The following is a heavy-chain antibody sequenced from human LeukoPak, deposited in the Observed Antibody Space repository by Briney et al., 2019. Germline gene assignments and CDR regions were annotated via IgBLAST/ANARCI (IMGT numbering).Heavy chain of an antibody. J-gene: IGHJ4*02. Sequence: PGGSLKPSCAASGFTFSNASRGWIPRVPGKGLEWVPGIKSKADGEATDYAEPVKGIFIISRDDSKNTLYLQMNSLKTEDTAVYYCGRDARGYYDDGYFDYWGQGTLVTVSS. V-gene: IGHV3-15*01. D-gene: IGHD3-22*01. CDR1: GFTFSNAS. CDR3: GRDARGYYDDGYFDY. CDR2: IKSKADGEAT.